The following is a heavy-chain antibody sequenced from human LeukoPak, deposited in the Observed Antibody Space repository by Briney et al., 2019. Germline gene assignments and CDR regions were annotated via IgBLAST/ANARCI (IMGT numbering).Heavy chain of an antibody. CDR3: ARRYSSSWFDAFDI. Sequence: SETLSLTCTVSGGSISSSSYYWGWIRQPPGKGLEWIGYIYYSGSTYYNPPLKSRVTISVDTSKNQFSLKLSSVTAADTAVYYCARRYSSSWFDAFDIWGQGTMVTVSS. CDR1: GGSISSSSYY. V-gene: IGHV4-30-4*08. CDR2: IYYSGST. J-gene: IGHJ3*02. D-gene: IGHD6-13*01.